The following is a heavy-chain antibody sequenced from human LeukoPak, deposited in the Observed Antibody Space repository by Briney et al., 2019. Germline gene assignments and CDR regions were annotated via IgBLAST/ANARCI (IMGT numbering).Heavy chain of an antibody. CDR1: GFTFSSYS. CDR2: ISSSSTAI. Sequence: GGSLRLSCAASGFTFSSYSMNWVRQAPGKGLEWVSYISSSSTAIYYADSVKSRFTISRDNAKNSLYLQMNSLRDEDTAVYYCVYRASSPSGMDVWGKGTTVTVSS. CDR3: VYRASSPSGMDV. D-gene: IGHD3-16*02. V-gene: IGHV3-48*02. J-gene: IGHJ6*03.